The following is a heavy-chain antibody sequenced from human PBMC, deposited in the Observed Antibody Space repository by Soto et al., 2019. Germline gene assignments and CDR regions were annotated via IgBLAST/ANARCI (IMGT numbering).Heavy chain of an antibody. CDR3: AREGYDSSGYPLGY. D-gene: IGHD3-22*01. Sequence: SVKVSCKASGDTFSTYTITWMRQAPGQGLEWMGGIIPRSAASNYAQKFQGRVTITADESTNTAYMELSSLRSEDTAVYYCAREGYDSSGYPLGYWGQGTLVTVSS. CDR1: GDTFSTYT. CDR2: IIPRSAAS. J-gene: IGHJ4*02. V-gene: IGHV1-69*13.